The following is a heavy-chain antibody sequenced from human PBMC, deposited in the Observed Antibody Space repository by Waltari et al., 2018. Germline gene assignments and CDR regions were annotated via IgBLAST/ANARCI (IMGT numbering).Heavy chain of an antibody. CDR3: ASWGFTYYYDSSGSSIDY. J-gene: IGHJ4*02. Sequence: QVQLQESGPGLVKPSGTLSHTCAVSGGSIRSRTGRSWVRQPTGQGRAGIGEIYHSGSTNYNPSLKSRVTISVDKSKNQFSLKLSSVTAADTAVYYCASWGFTYYYDSSGSSIDYWGQGTLVTVSS. D-gene: IGHD3-22*01. CDR1: GGSIRSRTG. CDR2: IYHSGST. V-gene: IGHV4-4*02.